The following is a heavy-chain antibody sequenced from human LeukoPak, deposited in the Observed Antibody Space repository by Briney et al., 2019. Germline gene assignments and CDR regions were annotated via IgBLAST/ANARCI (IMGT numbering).Heavy chain of an antibody. CDR3: AKDIGDGDYVFEGMDV. J-gene: IGHJ6*02. V-gene: IGHV3-9*01. CDR1: GFTFSSYA. Sequence: GGSLRLSCAASGFTFSSYAMSWVRQAPGKGLEWVSGISWNSGSIGYADSVKGRFTISRDNAKNSLYLQMNSLRAEDTALYYCAKDIGDGDYVFEGMDVWGQGTTVTVSS. D-gene: IGHD4-17*01. CDR2: ISWNSGSI.